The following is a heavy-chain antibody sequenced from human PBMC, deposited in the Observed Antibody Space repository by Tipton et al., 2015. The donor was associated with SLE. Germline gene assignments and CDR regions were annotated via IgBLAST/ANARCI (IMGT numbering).Heavy chain of an antibody. J-gene: IGHJ4*02. CDR2: IYHSGST. CDR1: GGSISSSNW. CDR3: TKDYYKWSRDY. V-gene: IGHV4-4*02. Sequence: TLSLTCAVSGGSISSSNWWTWVRQSPDKGLEWIGEIYHSGSTTYNPSLESRVTISIDTSKNQFSLNLKSVTATDTAVYYCTKDYYKWSRDYWGQGALVTVSS. D-gene: IGHD2-8*01.